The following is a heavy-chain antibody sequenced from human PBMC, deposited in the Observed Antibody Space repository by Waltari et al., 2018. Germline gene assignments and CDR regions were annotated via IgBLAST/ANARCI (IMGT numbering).Heavy chain of an antibody. CDR3: ASTGIAAAGNDY. D-gene: IGHD6-13*01. Sequence: QLQLQESGSGLVKPSQTLSLTCAVSGGSISSGGYYWIWIRQPPGKGLEWIGYIYHSGSTYYNPSLKSRVTISVDRSKNQFSLKLSSVTAADTAVYYCASTGIAAAGNDYWGQGTLVTVSS. V-gene: IGHV4-30-2*01. J-gene: IGHJ4*02. CDR2: IYHSGST. CDR1: GGSISSGGYY.